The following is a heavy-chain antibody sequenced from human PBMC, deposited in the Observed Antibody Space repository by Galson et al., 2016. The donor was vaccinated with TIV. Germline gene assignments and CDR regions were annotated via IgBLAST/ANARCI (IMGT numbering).Heavy chain of an antibody. J-gene: IGHJ4*02. CDR3: SRRVHLDY. Sequence: SLRLSCAASGFTFGDYGMSWVRQAPGKGLEWIGFIRTRGYGESTEYAASVKGRFTMSRDDSKSIAYLQMISLKTEDTAVYYCSRRVHLDYWGPGTLVTVSS. CDR2: IRTRGYGEST. CDR1: GFTFGDYG. V-gene: IGHV3-49*04.